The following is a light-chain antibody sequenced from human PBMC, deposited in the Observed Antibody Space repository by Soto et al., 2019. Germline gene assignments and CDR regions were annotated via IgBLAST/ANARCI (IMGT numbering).Light chain of an antibody. V-gene: IGKV1-39*01. J-gene: IGKJ1*01. CDR3: QQTYISPWT. CDR1: QGIRND. CDR2: AAS. Sequence: DIQMTQSASSLSASVGDRFTMTCRASQGIRNDLGWYQQKPGRAPNLLIFAASNLQSGVPSRFSGRGSGADFTLTISSLQPEDFATYFCQQTYISPWTFGQGTKV.